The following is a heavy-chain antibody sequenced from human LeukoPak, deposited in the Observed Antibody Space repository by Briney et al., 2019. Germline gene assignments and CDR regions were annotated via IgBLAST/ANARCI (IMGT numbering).Heavy chain of an antibody. J-gene: IGHJ5*02. Sequence: PSETLSLTCTVSGGSISSGDYYWSWIRQPPGKGLEGIGYIYYSGSTYYNPSLKSRVTISVDTSKNQFSLKLSSVTAADTAVYYCASRHYYDSSGYEVFDPWGQGTLVTVSS. CDR2: IYYSGST. V-gene: IGHV4-30-4*01. CDR1: GGSISSGDYY. CDR3: ASRHYYDSSGYEVFDP. D-gene: IGHD3-22*01.